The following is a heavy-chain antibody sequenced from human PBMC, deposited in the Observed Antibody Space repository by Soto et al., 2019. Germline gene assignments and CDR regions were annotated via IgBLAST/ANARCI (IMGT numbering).Heavy chain of an antibody. Sequence: QVQLQQWGAGLLKPSETLSLTCAVYGGSFSGYYWSWIRQPPGKGLEWIGEINHSGSTNYNPSLKSRVTISVDTSKNQFSLKLSSVTAADTAVYYCARVTMSDAFDIWGQGTMVTVSS. CDR2: INHSGST. J-gene: IGHJ3*02. D-gene: IGHD3-10*02. CDR1: GGSFSGYY. V-gene: IGHV4-34*01. CDR3: ARVTMSDAFDI.